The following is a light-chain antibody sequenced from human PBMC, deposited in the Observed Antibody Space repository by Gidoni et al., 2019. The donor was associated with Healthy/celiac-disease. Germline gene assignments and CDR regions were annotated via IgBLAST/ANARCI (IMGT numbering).Light chain of an antibody. CDR1: QGISSY. J-gene: IGKJ1*01. Sequence: DIQLTQSPSFLSASVGDRVTITCRASQGISSYLAWYQQKPGKAPKLLIYAASTLQSGVPSRFSGIGSWTEFTLPISSLQPEDFATYYCQQLNSYPRTFGQGTKVEIK. CDR2: AAS. V-gene: IGKV1-9*01. CDR3: QQLNSYPRT.